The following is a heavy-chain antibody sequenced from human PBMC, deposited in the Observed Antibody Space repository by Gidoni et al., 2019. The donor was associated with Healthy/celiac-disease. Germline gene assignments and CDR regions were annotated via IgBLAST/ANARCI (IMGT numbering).Heavy chain of an antibody. D-gene: IGHD4-17*01. CDR3: ARSYGDYVRGHGDYYYYMDV. V-gene: IGHV4-4*02. CDR1: GGSISSSNW. CDR2: IYHSGST. Sequence: QVQLQESGPGLVKPSGTLSLTCAVSGGSISSSNWWSWVRQPPGKGLEWIGEIYHSGSTNYNPSLKSRVTISVDKSKNQFSLKLSSVTAADTAVYYCARSYGDYVRGHGDYYYYMDVWGKGTTVTVSS. J-gene: IGHJ6*03.